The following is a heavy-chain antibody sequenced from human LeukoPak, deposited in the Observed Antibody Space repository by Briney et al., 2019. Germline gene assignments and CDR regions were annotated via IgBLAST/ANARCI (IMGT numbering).Heavy chain of an antibody. Sequence: ASVKVSCNASGYTFSSYAISWVRQAPGQGLEWMGWITGYNGNTKYAQKLQDRVTMTTDTSTSTAYMELRSLRSDDTAVYYCARDQGDWNYPNSHYGMDVWGQGTTVTVSS. CDR1: GYTFSSYA. CDR3: ARDQGDWNYPNSHYGMDV. V-gene: IGHV1-18*01. J-gene: IGHJ6*02. D-gene: IGHD1-7*01. CDR2: ITGYNGNT.